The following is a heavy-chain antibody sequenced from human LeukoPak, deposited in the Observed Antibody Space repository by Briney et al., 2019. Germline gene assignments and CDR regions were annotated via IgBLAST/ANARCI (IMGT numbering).Heavy chain of an antibody. CDR1: GFTFSDYY. Sequence: GGSLRLSCAASGFTFSDYYMSWIRQAPGKGLEWVSSISSKSTSTSYADSVKGRFTISRDNAKNSPYLQMNSLRAEDTAVYYCARETILDIWGQGTMVTVSS. CDR2: ISSKSTST. V-gene: IGHV3-11*06. J-gene: IGHJ3*02. D-gene: IGHD2-21*01. CDR3: ARETILDI.